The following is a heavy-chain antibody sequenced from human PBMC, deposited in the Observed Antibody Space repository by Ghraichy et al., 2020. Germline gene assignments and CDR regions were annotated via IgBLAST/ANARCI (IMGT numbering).Heavy chain of an antibody. CDR2: IYHSGST. J-gene: IGHJ4*02. CDR1: GGSISTRNW. V-gene: IGHV4-4*02. CDR3: ARDVAATDLSDY. D-gene: IGHD6-13*01. Sequence: SETLSLTCAVSGGSISTRNWWSWVRQAPGKGLEWIGEIYHSGSTNYNPSLKSRVTISVDKSKNQFSLKLTSVTAADTAVYYCARDVAATDLSDYWGQGTLVTVSS.